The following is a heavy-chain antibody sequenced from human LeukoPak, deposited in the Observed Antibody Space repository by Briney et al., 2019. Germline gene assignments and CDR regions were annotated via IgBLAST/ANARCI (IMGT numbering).Heavy chain of an antibody. V-gene: IGHV3-23*01. D-gene: IGHD6-13*01. CDR3: AKVRHIAPLYYFEY. Sequence: GGSLRLSCAASGFTFSGYAMSWVRQAPGKGLEWVSAISDSGGSTWYADSVKGRFTISRDNSKNTLYLQMTSLRAEDTAVYYCAKVRHIAPLYYFEYWGQGTLVTVSS. J-gene: IGHJ4*02. CDR2: ISDSGGST. CDR1: GFTFSGYA.